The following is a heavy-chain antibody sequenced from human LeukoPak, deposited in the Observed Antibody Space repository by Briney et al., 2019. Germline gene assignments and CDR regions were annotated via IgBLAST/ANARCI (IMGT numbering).Heavy chain of an antibody. J-gene: IGHJ3*02. D-gene: IGHD4-17*01. CDR3: ARRGYGDYDVFDI. CDR2: IYYGGST. V-gene: IGHV4-39*01. Sequence: SETLSLTCTVSGGSISSSIYYWGWIRQPPGKGLECIGNIYYGGSTYYNPFLKSRVTISVDTSKNQFSLKLSSVTAADTAVYYCARRGYGDYDVFDIWGQGTMVTASS. CDR1: GGSISSSIYY.